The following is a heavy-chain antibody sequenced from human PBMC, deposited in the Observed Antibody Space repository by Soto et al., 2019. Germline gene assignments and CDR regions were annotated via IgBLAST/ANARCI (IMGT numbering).Heavy chain of an antibody. CDR2: ISGDRSYI. V-gene: IGHV3-21*01. CDR1: GFYFVSYT. J-gene: IGHJ5*01. Sequence: GGSLSLFCAASGFYFVSYTMNWVRHAPGKGLEWVSSISGDRSYIYYADSVKGRFTISRDNAKNSLFLQMNSLRVEDTAVYYCVRDLSAYNWFDLWGPGTLVTVSS. CDR3: VRDLSAYNWFDL.